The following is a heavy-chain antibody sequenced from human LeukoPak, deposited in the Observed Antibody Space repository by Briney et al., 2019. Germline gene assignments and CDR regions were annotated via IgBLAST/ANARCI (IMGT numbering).Heavy chain of an antibody. D-gene: IGHD3-22*01. Sequence: GGSLRLSCAASGFTFSDYHMSWIRQAPGKELECVSYISSSSSYTNYADSVKGRFTISRDNAKNSLYLQMNSLRDEDTAVYYCARTYETSGYYTPLLGYWGQGTLVTVSS. V-gene: IGHV3-11*06. CDR1: GFTFSDYH. CDR2: ISSSSSYT. CDR3: ARTYETSGYYTPLLGY. J-gene: IGHJ4*02.